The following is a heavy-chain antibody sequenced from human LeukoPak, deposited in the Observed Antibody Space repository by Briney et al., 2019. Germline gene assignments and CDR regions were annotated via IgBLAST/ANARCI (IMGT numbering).Heavy chain of an antibody. V-gene: IGHV3-7*01. CDR2: IKQDGSEK. Sequence: PGGSLRLSCAASGLTFSSYWMSWVRQAPGKGLEWVANIKQDGSEKYYVDSVKGRFTISRDNAKNSLYLQMNSLRAEDTAVYYCARVDFWSGYYDYWGQGTLVTVSS. CDR3: ARVDFWSGYYDY. CDR1: GLTFSSYW. D-gene: IGHD3-3*01. J-gene: IGHJ4*02.